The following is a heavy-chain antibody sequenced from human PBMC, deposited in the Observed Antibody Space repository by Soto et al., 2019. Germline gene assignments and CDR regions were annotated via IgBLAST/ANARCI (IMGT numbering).Heavy chain of an antibody. CDR1: GFTFSSYG. D-gene: IGHD3-10*01. Sequence: QVQLVESVGGVVQPGRSLRLSCAASGFTFSSYGMHWVRQAPGKGLEWVAVIWDDGSNKYYADSVKGRFTISRDNSKNTLYLQMNSLRAEDTAVYYCARDTDYYYGSGSYSLDYWGQGTLVTVSS. V-gene: IGHV3-33*01. CDR3: ARDTDYYYGSGSYSLDY. CDR2: IWDDGSNK. J-gene: IGHJ4*02.